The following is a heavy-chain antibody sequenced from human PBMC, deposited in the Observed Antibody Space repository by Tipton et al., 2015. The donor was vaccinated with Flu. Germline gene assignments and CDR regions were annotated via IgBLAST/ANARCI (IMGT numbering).Heavy chain of an antibody. CDR3: AREKDSRGSEYFQQ. D-gene: IGHD6-19*01. CDR2: IYNNGST. CDR1: GGSISSRSYY. V-gene: IGHV4-39*07. J-gene: IGHJ1*01. Sequence: TLSLTCTVSGGSISSRSYYWGWIRQPPGKGLEWIGNIYNNGSTYYNPSLKSRVTISIDTSKNQFSLRLSFVTAADTAVYYCAREKDSRGSEYFQQWGQGTLVTVSS.